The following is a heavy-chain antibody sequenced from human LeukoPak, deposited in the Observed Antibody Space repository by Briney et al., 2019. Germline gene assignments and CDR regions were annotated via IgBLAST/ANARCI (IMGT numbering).Heavy chain of an antibody. CDR3: ASGGSCYDY. CDR2: INHSGST. J-gene: IGHJ4*02. Sequence: NPSETLSLTCAVYGGSFSGYYWSWIRQPPGQGLEWIGEINHSGSTNYNPSLKSRVTISVDTSKNQFSLKLSSVTAADTAVYYCASGGSCYDYWGQGTLVTVSS. CDR1: GGSFSGYY. V-gene: IGHV4-34*01. D-gene: IGHD2-2*01.